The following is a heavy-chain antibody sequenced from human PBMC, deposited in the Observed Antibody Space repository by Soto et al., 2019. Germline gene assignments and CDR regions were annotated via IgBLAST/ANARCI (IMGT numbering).Heavy chain of an antibody. D-gene: IGHD1-26*01. V-gene: IGHV4-31*02. Sequence: QVQLQESGPGLVKPSQTLSLTCSVSGASTVSHYHWTWIRQPPGKGLDWMGYIFNSGTTFYNPSLTGRLSISLDTSGNHFSLELRSVTAADTAVYYCALALGPTTGLDYWGQGTLVTVSS. CDR1: GASTVSHYH. J-gene: IGHJ4*02. CDR3: ALALGPTTGLDY. CDR2: IFNSGTT.